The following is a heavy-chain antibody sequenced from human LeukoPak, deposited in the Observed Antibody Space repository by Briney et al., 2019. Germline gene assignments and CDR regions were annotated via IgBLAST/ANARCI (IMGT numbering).Heavy chain of an antibody. D-gene: IGHD2-15*01. CDR3: AKDRFVVVVAAPDY. CDR2: IRYDGSNK. CDR1: GFTFSSYG. V-gene: IGHV3-30*02. J-gene: IGHJ4*02. Sequence: PGGSLRLSCAASGFTFSSYGMHWVRQAPGKGLEWVAFIRYDGSNKYYADSVKGRFTISRDNSKNTLYLQMNSLRAEDTAVYYCAKDRFVVVVAAPDYWGQGTLVTVSS.